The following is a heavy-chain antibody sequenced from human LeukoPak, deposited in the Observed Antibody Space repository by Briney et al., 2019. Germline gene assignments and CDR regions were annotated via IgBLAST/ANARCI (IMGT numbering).Heavy chain of an antibody. V-gene: IGHV1-18*01. CDR2: ISACNGNT. CDR3: ASSPYYYDSSGYYY. D-gene: IGHD3-22*01. Sequence: ASVKVSCKASGYTFTSYGISWVRQAPGQGLEWMGWISACNGNTNYAQKLQGRVTMTTDTSTSTAYMELRSLRSDDTAVYYCASSPYYYDSSGYYYWGQGTLVTVSS. CDR1: GYTFTSYG. J-gene: IGHJ4*02.